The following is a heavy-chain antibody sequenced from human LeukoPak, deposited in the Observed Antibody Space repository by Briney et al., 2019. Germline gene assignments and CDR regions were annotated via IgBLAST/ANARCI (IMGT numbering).Heavy chain of an antibody. CDR3: ARTGLGIYSFDY. CDR1: GFTFSSYA. CDR2: ISYDGSNK. J-gene: IGHJ4*02. D-gene: IGHD3/OR15-3a*01. V-gene: IGHV3-30*04. Sequence: GGSLRLSCAASGFTFSSYAMHWVRQAPGKGLEWVAVISYDGSNKYYADSVKGRFTISRDNSKNTLYLQMNSLRAEDTAVYYCARTGLGIYSFDYWGQGTLVTVSS.